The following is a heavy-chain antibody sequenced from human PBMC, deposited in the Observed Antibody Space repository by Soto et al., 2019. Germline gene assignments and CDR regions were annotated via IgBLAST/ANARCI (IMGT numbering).Heavy chain of an antibody. J-gene: IGHJ4*02. CDR2: INHSGST. V-gene: IGHV4-34*01. CDR3: ARGGITIVRGKVDY. D-gene: IGHD3-10*01. Sequence: QVQLQQWGAGLLKPSETLSLTCAVYGGSFSGYYWSWIRQPPGKGLEWIGEINHSGSTNYNPSLKGRVTISVDTSKNQFSLKLSSVTAADTAVYYWARGGITIVRGKVDYWGQGTLITVSS. CDR1: GGSFSGYY.